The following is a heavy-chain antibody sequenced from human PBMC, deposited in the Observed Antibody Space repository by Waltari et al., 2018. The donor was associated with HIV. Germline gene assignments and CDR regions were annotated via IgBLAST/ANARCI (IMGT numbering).Heavy chain of an antibody. CDR1: GASVPSGEHY. D-gene: IGHD2-15*01. CDR3: AREVYCSGASCSTHYFFDF. J-gene: IGHJ4*02. Sequence: QVQLQESGPRLVKPSQTLSVTCTFSGASVPSGEHYLTWLRQAPGGGLEWIGYIYYTGSTYYSPSLKSRLSMSLDKSKNQFSLRLTSVTAADTAIYYCAREVYCSGASCSTHYFFDFWGQGILVPVSS. CDR2: IYYTGST. V-gene: IGHV4-30-4*08.